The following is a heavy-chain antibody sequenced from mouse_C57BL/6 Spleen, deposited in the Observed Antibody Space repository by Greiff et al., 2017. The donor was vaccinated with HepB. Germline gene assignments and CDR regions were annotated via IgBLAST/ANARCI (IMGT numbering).Heavy chain of an antibody. CDR2: ISYDGSN. D-gene: IGHD6-1*01. Sequence: DVKLQESGPGLVKPSQSLSLTCSVTGYSITSGYYWNWIRQFPGNKLEWMGYISYDGSNNYNPSLKNRISITRDTSKNQFFLKLNSVTTEDTATYYCARASYFDVWGTGTTVTVSS. CDR3: ARASYFDV. CDR1: GYSITSGYY. J-gene: IGHJ1*03. V-gene: IGHV3-6*01.